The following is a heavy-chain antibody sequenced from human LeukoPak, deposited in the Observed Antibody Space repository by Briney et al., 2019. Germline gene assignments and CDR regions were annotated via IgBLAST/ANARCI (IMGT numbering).Heavy chain of an antibody. CDR3: ARDPIALYYYDSSGYYPDENWFDP. Sequence: ASVKVSCKASGYTFTSYDINWVRQATGQGLEWMGWMNPNSGNTGYARKFQGRVTMTRNTSISTAYMELSSLRSEDTAVYYCARDPIALYYYDSSGYYPDENWFDPWGQGTLVTVSS. D-gene: IGHD3-22*01. V-gene: IGHV1-8*01. J-gene: IGHJ5*02. CDR1: GYTFTSYD. CDR2: MNPNSGNT.